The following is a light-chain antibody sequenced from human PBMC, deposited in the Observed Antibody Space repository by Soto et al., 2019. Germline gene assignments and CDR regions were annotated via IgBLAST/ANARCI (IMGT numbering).Light chain of an antibody. CDR3: QQYGSSPLT. J-gene: IGKJ4*01. Sequence: EIVLTQSPGTLSLSPGERATLSCRASQSVSNTYLAWYQQKPGQAPRLLIYGASRRATGIPDRFSGSGSGTDFTLTISRLEPEDFAVYYCQQYGSSPLTFGGGTKVEIE. CDR1: QSVSNTY. V-gene: IGKV3-20*01. CDR2: GAS.